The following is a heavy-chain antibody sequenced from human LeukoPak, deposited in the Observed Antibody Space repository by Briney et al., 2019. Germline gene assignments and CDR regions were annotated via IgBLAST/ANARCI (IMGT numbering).Heavy chain of an antibody. V-gene: IGHV3-21*03. D-gene: IGHD3-10*01. Sequence: GGSLRLSCAASGFTFSTYSMNWVRQAPGKGLEWVADISSSSTYINYADTVKGRFTISRDNAKNTLYLDMNSLRAEDTAVYYCAKVGSGNNYGSGSYDYWGQGTLVTVSS. CDR3: AKVGSGNNYGSGSYDY. J-gene: IGHJ4*02. CDR2: ISSSSTYI. CDR1: GFTFSTYS.